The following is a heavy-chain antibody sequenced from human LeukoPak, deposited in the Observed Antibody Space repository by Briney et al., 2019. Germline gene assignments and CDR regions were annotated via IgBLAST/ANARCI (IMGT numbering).Heavy chain of an antibody. J-gene: IGHJ4*02. Sequence: KPSETLSLTCTVSGGSISSYYWSWIRQPPGKGLEWIGYIYYSGSTNYNPSLKSRVTISVDTSKNQFSLNLNSVTTADTAVYYCARADYGGNSAGFDYWGQGALVTVSS. CDR2: IYYSGST. CDR3: ARADYGGNSAGFDY. D-gene: IGHD4-23*01. V-gene: IGHV4-59*01. CDR1: GGSISSYY.